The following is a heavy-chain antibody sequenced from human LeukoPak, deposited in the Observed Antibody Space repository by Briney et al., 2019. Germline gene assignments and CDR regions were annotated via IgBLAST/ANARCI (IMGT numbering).Heavy chain of an antibody. CDR2: INEDGSEK. D-gene: IGHD3-22*01. J-gene: IGHJ4*02. CDR1: GFTFNRYW. CDR3: ARSLYHDSSGYFDY. V-gene: IGHV3-7*01. Sequence: GGSLRLSCAASGFTFNRYWMSWVRQGPGKGLEWVANINEDGSEKQYVDSVKGRLTISRDNAKNSVSLQMNNLRAGDTAIYYCARSLYHDSSGYFDYWGQGTLVTVSS.